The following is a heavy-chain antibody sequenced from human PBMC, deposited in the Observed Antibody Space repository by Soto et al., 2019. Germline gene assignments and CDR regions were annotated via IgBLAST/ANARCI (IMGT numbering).Heavy chain of an antibody. D-gene: IGHD5-12*01. CDR3: ARGIKGLPPSAFDI. J-gene: IGHJ3*02. V-gene: IGHV1-8*01. CDR1: GYTFSNYD. CDR2: LNPNTDKA. Sequence: ASVKVSCKASGYTFSNYDINWVRQATGQGLEWMGWLNPNTDKAGSAQKFQGRVTMTRNTSISTAYLELSGLRSDDTAVYYCARGIKGLPPSAFDIWGQGTRVTVSS.